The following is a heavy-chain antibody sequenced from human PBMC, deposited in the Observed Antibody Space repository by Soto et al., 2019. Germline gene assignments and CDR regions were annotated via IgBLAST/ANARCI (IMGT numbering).Heavy chain of an antibody. CDR3: ARDRWIAAAVTEDDYYYYGMDV. Sequence: PSETLSLTCAISGDSVSSNSAAWNWIRQSPSRGLEWLGRTYYRSKWYNDYAVSVKSRITINPDTSKNQFSLQLNSVTPEDTAVYYCARDRWIAAAVTEDDYYYYGMDVWGQGTKVTVSS. CDR2: TYYRSKWYN. CDR1: GDSVSSNSAA. J-gene: IGHJ6*02. V-gene: IGHV6-1*01. D-gene: IGHD6-13*01.